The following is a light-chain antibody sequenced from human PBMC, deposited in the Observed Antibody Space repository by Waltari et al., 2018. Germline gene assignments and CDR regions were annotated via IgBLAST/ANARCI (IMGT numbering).Light chain of an antibody. J-gene: IGLJ1*01. CDR2: EVI. V-gene: IGLV2-23*02. CDR3: CSYAGRGTYV. Sequence: QSALTQPASVSGTPGQSITISCTGTTSDVGNYDLVSWYQQHPGKAPKLLICEVIKRPSGGSSRVSGSQSGNTASLTISGLQAEDEADYYCCSYAGRGTYVFGSGTKVTVL. CDR1: TSDVGNYDL.